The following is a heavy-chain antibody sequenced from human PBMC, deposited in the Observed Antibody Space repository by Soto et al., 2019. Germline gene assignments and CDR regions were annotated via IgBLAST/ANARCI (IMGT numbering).Heavy chain of an antibody. CDR2: ISANDVGT. CDR3: AKDKNDYNWDKRPSFDY. CDR1: GFTLRNYA. Sequence: GGSLRLSCEASGFTLRNYAMTWVRRAPGKGLEWVSLISANDVGTYYAESVKTRFTISTDQSRNTVYLQMDSLRADDTAIYYCAKDKNDYNWDKRPSFDYLGQGTLVTVSS. V-gene: IGHV3-23*01. J-gene: IGHJ4*02. D-gene: IGHD1-20*01.